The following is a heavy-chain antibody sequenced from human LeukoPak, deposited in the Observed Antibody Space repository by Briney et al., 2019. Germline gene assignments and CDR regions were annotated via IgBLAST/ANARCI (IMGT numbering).Heavy chain of an antibody. D-gene: IGHD3-10*02. Sequence: GGSLRLSCATSGFTFDDYTMHWVRQAPGKGLEWVSLISWDGTITYDADSVKGRFTISRDNAKNSLYLQMNSLRAEDTAVYYCAELGITMIGGVWGKGTTVTISS. CDR3: AELGITMIGGV. V-gene: IGHV3-43*01. CDR2: ISWDGTIT. CDR1: GFTFDDYT. J-gene: IGHJ6*04.